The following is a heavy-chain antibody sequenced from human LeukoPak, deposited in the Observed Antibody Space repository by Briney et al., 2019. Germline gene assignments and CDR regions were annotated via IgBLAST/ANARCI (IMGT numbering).Heavy chain of an antibody. J-gene: IGHJ3*02. CDR3: ARDSSGHYVDAFDI. D-gene: IGHD3-22*01. Sequence: ASETLSLTCAVYGGSFSGYYWSWIRQPPGKGLEWIGEINRSGSTNYNPSLKSRVTISVDTSKNQFSLKLSSVTAADTAVYYCARDSSGHYVDAFDIWGQGTMVTVSS. CDR1: GGSFSGYY. V-gene: IGHV4-34*01. CDR2: INRSGST.